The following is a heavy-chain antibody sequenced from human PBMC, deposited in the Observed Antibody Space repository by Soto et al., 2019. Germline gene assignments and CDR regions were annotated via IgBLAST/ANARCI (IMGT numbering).Heavy chain of an antibody. CDR2: IYLSGST. V-gene: IGHV3-66*01. D-gene: IGHD2-21*02. J-gene: IGHJ5*02. CDR1: GCTFSDYY. CDR3: VRGKVGTNPNWLDP. Sequence: PGGSLRLSCAASGCTFSDYYLGWIRQAPGKGLEWVSSIYLSGSTYYTDSVKGRFSISRDNSKNTLYLQMNSLGAEDTAIYYCVRGKVGTNPNWLDPWGQGSLVTVSS.